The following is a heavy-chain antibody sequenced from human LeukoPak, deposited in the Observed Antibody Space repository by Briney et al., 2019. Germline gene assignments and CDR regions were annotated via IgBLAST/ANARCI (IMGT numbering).Heavy chain of an antibody. CDR2: IYHSGST. D-gene: IGHD5-18*01. CDR3: ARGAGLRLMGYSYGDTRYYFDY. V-gene: IGHV4-59*01. Sequence: SETLSLTCTVSGGSISSYYWSWIRQPPGKGLEWIGYIYHSGSTNYNPSLKSRVTISVDTSKNQFSLKLSSVTAADTAVYYCARGAGLRLMGYSYGDTRYYFDYWGQGTLVTVSS. J-gene: IGHJ4*02. CDR1: GGSISSYY.